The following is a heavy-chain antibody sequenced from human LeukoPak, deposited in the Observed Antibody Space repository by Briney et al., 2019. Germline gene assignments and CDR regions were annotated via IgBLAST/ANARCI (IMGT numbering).Heavy chain of an antibody. CDR3: SDFGSINDAFDI. D-gene: IGHD3-3*02. V-gene: IGHV1-69*02. Sequence: PSVKLSCNASVDTFSRYTISWVPQAPGKGLECMGRIIPILGIANYAQKFQGRVTITADKSTSTAYRELSSLRSAHTAVYYCSDFGSINDAFDIWGQGTMVTVSS. J-gene: IGHJ3*02. CDR1: VDTFSRYT. CDR2: IIPILGIA.